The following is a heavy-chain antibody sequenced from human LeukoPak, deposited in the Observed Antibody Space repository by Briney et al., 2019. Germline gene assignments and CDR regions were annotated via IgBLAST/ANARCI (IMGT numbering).Heavy chain of an antibody. CDR3: AKDRVIYGSGSYGSDY. V-gene: IGHV3-30*18. Sequence: GGSLRLSCAASGFTFSSYGMHWVRQAPGKGLEWVAVISYDGINKYYADSVKGRFTISRDNSKNTLYLQMSSLRGEDTAVYYCAKDRVIYGSGSYGSDYWGQGTLVTVSS. D-gene: IGHD3-10*01. J-gene: IGHJ4*02. CDR1: GFTFSSYG. CDR2: ISYDGINK.